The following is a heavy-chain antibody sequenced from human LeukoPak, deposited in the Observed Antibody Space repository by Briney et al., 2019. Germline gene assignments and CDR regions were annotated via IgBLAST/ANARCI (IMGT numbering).Heavy chain of an antibody. D-gene: IGHD3-22*01. Sequence: SETLSLTCAVYGGSFSGYYWSWIRQPPGKGLEWIGEINHSGSTNYNPSLKSRVTISVDTSKNQFSLKLTSVTAADTAVYYCARGVTMIVVVIHDWYFDLWGRGTLVTVSS. J-gene: IGHJ2*01. CDR1: GGSFSGYY. CDR3: ARGVTMIVVVIHDWYFDL. V-gene: IGHV4-34*01. CDR2: INHSGST.